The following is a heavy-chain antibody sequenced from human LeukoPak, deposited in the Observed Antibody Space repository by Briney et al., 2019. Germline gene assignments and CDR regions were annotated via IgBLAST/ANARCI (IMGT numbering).Heavy chain of an antibody. D-gene: IGHD6-19*01. CDR3: ARGTSSGHLRVKFDS. CDR1: GFTVSSNY. CDR2: TYSGGST. J-gene: IGHJ4*02. V-gene: IGHV3-53*01. Sequence: GGSLRLSCAASGFTVSSNYMSWVRQAPGKGLEWVSSTYSGGSTYYPDAVKGRFTISRDNSKNTLYLQMNSLRAEDTAVYYCARGTSSGHLRVKFDSWGQGTLVTVSS.